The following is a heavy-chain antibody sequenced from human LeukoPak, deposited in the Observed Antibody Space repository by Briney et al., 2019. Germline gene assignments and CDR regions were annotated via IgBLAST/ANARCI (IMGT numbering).Heavy chain of an antibody. CDR3: ARVKALYYYDSSGFTQYFDY. J-gene: IGHJ4*02. CDR1: GGSISSGGYY. Sequence: SETLSLTCTVSGGSISSGGYYWSWIRQHPGKGLEWIGYIYYSGSTYYNPSLKSRVTISVDTTKNKFSLKLSSVAAADAAVYYCARVKALYYYDSSGFTQYFDYGGQGTLVTVSS. CDR2: IYYSGST. V-gene: IGHV4-31*03. D-gene: IGHD3-22*01.